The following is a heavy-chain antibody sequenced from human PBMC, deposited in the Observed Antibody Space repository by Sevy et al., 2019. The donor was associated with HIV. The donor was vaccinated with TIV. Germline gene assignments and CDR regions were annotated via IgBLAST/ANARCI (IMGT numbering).Heavy chain of an antibody. Sequence: GGSLRLSCAASGFTFSSYAMSWVHQAPGKGLEWVSAISGSGGSTYYADSVKGRFTISRDNSKNTLYLQMNSLRAEDTAVYYCAKDILDIVVVVAATLGAFDIWGQGTMVTVSS. CDR3: AKDILDIVVVVAATLGAFDI. D-gene: IGHD2-15*01. CDR2: ISGSGGST. V-gene: IGHV3-23*01. CDR1: GFTFSSYA. J-gene: IGHJ3*02.